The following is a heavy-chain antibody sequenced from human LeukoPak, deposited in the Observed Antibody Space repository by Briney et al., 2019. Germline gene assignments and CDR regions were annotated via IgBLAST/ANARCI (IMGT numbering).Heavy chain of an antibody. J-gene: IGHJ4*02. Sequence: SETLSLTCAVYGGSFSGYYCKWFRQPPGKGLEWIGEINHSGSTNYNPSLKSRVTISVDTSKNQSSLKLSSVTAADTAVYYCARGYRNYYGSGSSYYFDYWGQGTLVTVSS. CDR3: ARGYRNYYGSGSSYYFDY. V-gene: IGHV4-34*01. CDR1: GGSFSGYY. D-gene: IGHD3-10*01. CDR2: INHSGST.